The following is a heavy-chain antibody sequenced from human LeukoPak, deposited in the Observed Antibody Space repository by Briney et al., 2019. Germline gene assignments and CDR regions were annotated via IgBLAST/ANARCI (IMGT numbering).Heavy chain of an antibody. V-gene: IGHV4-39*07. CDR1: GGSISSSSYY. J-gene: IGHJ4*02. Sequence: PSETLSLTCTVSGGSISSSSYYWGWIRQPPGKGLERIGSIYYSGSTYYNPSLKSRVTISVDTSKNQFSLKLSSVTAADTAVYYCARDRSRIAAHTTYLDYWGQGTLVTVSS. CDR2: IYYSGST. D-gene: IGHD6-6*01. CDR3: ARDRSRIAAHTTYLDY.